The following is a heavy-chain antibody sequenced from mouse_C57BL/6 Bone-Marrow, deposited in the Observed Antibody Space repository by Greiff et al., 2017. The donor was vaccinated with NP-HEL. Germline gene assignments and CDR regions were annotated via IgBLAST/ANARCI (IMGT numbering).Heavy chain of an antibody. D-gene: IGHD1-1*01. CDR2: IYPGDGDT. J-gene: IGHJ2*01. CDR1: GYAFSSSW. Sequence: QVQLKESGPELVKPGASVKISCKASGYAFSSSWMNWVKQRPGKGLEWIGRIYPGDGDTNYNGKFKGKATLTADKSSSTAYMQLSSLTSEDSAVYFCAGGYYGRRFDYWGQGTTLTVSS. CDR3: AGGYYGRRFDY. V-gene: IGHV1-82*01.